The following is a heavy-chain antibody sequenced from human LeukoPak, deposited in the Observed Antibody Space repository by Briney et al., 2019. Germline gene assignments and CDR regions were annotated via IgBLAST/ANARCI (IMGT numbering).Heavy chain of an antibody. V-gene: IGHV3-23*01. CDR1: GFTFSSYA. CDR2: ISAGGGST. D-gene: IGHD3-10*01. Sequence: PGGFLRLSCAASGFTFSSYAMSWVRQAPGKGLEWASAISAGGGSTYYADSVKGRFTISRDNSKNTLYLQINSLRAEDTAVYYGAKIMVRGVISRTFDYWGQGTLVTVPS. CDR3: AKIMVRGVISRTFDY. J-gene: IGHJ4*01.